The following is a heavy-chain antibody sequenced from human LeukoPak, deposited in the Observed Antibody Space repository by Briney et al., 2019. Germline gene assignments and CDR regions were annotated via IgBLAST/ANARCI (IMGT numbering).Heavy chain of an antibody. CDR1: GFTFSDYY. D-gene: IGHD3-22*01. V-gene: IGHV3-11*01. CDR2: ISGTGTIV. Sequence: GGSLRLSCAASGFTFSDYYMSWIRQAPGKGLEWVSYISGTGTIVYYADSVKGRFTISRDNSKNTLYLQMNSLRAEDTAVYYCAKAYYNDRSGYPLDYWGQGTLVTVSS. CDR3: AKAYYNDRSGYPLDY. J-gene: IGHJ4*02.